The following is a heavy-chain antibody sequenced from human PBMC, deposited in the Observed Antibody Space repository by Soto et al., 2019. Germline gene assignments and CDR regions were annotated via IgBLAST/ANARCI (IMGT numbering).Heavy chain of an antibody. D-gene: IGHD4-17*01. CDR1: GYTFTSYG. Sequence: ASVKVSCKASGYTFTSYGISWVRQAPGQGLEWMGWISAYNGNTNYAQKLQGRVTMTTDTSTSTAYMELRSLRSDDTAVYYCARSPNTYGDYPFDYWGQGTLVTVSS. CDR2: ISAYNGNT. CDR3: ARSPNTYGDYPFDY. J-gene: IGHJ4*02. V-gene: IGHV1-18*01.